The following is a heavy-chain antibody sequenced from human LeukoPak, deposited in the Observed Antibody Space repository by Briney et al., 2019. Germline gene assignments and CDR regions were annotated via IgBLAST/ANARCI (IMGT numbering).Heavy chain of an antibody. V-gene: IGHV4-59*08. CDR3: ARHQNTAMDPDFDY. J-gene: IGHJ4*02. Sequence: PSETLSLTCTVSGGSISSYYWSWIRQPPGKGLEWIGYIYYSGSTNYNPSLKSRVTISVDTSKNQFSLKLSSVTAADTAVYYCARHQNTAMDPDFDYWGQGTLVTVSS. CDR2: IYYSGST. CDR1: GGSISSYY. D-gene: IGHD5-18*01.